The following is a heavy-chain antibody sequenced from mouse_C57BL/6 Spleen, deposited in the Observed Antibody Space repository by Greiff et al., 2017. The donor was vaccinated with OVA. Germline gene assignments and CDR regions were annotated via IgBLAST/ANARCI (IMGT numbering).Heavy chain of an antibody. V-gene: IGHV1-7*01. D-gene: IGHD1-1*01. CDR1: GYTFTSNW. CDR2: FNPSSGYA. Sequence: QVQLKESGAELAKPGASVKLSCKASGYTFTSNWMPWVKQRLGRGREGIGYFNPSSGYAKYNQKFKDKATLTADKSSSTAYMQLSSLTYEDSAVYYCARGTITTVVAEFDYWGQGTTLTVSS. J-gene: IGHJ2*01. CDR3: ARGTITTVVAEFDY.